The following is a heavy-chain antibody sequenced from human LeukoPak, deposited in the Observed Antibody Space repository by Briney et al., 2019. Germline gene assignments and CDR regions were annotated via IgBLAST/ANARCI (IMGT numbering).Heavy chain of an antibody. CDR3: ARLELTIFGVAPDAFDI. D-gene: IGHD3-3*01. CDR2: INHSGST. Sequence: SETLSLTCAVYGGSFSGYYWSWIRQPPGKGLEWIGEINHSGSTNYNPSLKGRVTISVDTSKNQFSLKLSSVTAADTAVYYCARLELTIFGVAPDAFDIWGQGTMVTVSS. J-gene: IGHJ3*02. V-gene: IGHV4-34*01. CDR1: GGSFSGYY.